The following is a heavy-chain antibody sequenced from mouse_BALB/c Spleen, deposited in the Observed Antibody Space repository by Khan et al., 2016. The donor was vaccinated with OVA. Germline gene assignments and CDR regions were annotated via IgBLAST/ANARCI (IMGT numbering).Heavy chain of an antibody. J-gene: IGHJ4*01. CDR2: IWSGGST. Sequence: QVQLQQSGPGLVQPSQSLSITCTVSGFSLTSYGVPWVRQSPGKGLEWLGVIWSGGSTDYNSAFISRLTISKDNSKSQVFFKMNSLQANDTDIDYSARTDLSYGNYGYYGAIDYWGQGTSVTVSS. CDR1: GFSLTSYG. CDR3: ARTDLSYGNYGYYGAIDY. V-gene: IGHV2-2*02. D-gene: IGHD2-1*01.